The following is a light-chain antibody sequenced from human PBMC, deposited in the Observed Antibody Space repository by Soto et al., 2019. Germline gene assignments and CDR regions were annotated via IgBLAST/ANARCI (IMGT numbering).Light chain of an antibody. CDR3: AARDDTLNGAV. Sequence: QAVVTQPPSVSGTPGQRVTISCSGSSSNVGSNTVNWYQQLPGTAPKLLIYSSNQRPSGVPERFSGSKSGTSASLAISGLQSEDEADYYCAARDDTLNGAVFGGGTKLTVL. V-gene: IGLV1-44*01. CDR1: SSNVGSNT. CDR2: SSN. J-gene: IGLJ3*02.